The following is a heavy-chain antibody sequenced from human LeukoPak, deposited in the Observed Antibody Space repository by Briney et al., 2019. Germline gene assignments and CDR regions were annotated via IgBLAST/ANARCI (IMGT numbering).Heavy chain of an antibody. CDR3: ARDGRDGTLGC. CDR1: GGSISSYY. D-gene: IGHD1-1*01. CDR2: IYYSGST. J-gene: IGHJ4*02. V-gene: IGHV4-59*01. Sequence: SETLSLTCTVSGGSISSYYWSWIRQPPGKGLEWIGYIYYSGSTNYNPSLKSRVTISVDTSKNQFSLMLSSVTAADTAVYYCARDGRDGTLGCWGQGTLVTVSS.